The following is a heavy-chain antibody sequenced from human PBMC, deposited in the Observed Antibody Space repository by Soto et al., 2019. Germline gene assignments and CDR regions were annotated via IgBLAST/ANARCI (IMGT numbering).Heavy chain of an antibody. Sequence: TLSLTCAISGDSVSSNSAAWNWIRQSPSRGLEWLGRTYYRSKWYNDYAVSVKSRITINPDTSKNQFSLQLNSVTPEDTAVYYCAKDRRRGGTMVRGFIITALGGFDLWGQGTMVTVSS. V-gene: IGHV6-1*01. CDR3: AKDRRRGGTMVRGFIITALGGFDL. J-gene: IGHJ3*01. CDR2: TYYRSKWYN. D-gene: IGHD3-10*01. CDR1: GDSVSSNSAA.